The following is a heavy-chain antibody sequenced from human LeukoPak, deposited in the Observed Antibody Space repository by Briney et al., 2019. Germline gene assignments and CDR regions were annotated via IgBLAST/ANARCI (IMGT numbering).Heavy chain of an antibody. V-gene: IGHV4-34*01. D-gene: IGHD3-3*01. J-gene: IGHJ5*02. CDR3: ARLLFDFWSGYRSHRNWFDP. CDR1: GGSFSGYY. CDR2: INHSGST. Sequence: PETLSLTCAVYGGSFSGYYWSWIRQPPGKGLEWIGEINHSGSTNYNPSLKSRVTISVDTSKNQFSLKLSSVTAADAAVYYCARLLFDFWSGYRSHRNWFDPWGQGTLVTVSS.